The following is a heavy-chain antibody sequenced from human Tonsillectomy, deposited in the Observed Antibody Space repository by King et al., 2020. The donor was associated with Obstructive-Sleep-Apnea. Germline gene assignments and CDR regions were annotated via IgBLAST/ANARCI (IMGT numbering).Heavy chain of an antibody. CDR1: GGSFSGYY. D-gene: IGHD1-14*01. J-gene: IGHJ3*02. Sequence: VQLQQWGAGLLKPSETLSLTCAVYGGSFSGYYWSWLRQPPGKGLEWIGEINHSGSTNYNPSLKSRVTISVDTSKNQFSLKLSSVTAADTAVYYCARGRKYRTHKGTLAAFDIWGQGTMVTVSS. CDR3: ARGRKYRTHKGTLAAFDI. CDR2: INHSGST. V-gene: IGHV4-34*01.